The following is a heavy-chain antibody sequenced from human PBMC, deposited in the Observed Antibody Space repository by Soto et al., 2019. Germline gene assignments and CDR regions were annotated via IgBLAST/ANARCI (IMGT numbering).Heavy chain of an antibody. Sequence: SETLSLTCTVSGGSISSYYWSWIRQPPGKGLEWIGYIYYSGSTNYNPSLKSRVTISVDTSKNQFSLKLSSVTAADTAVYYCARGRGAMVTPSWLGEAIEISCQGTTV. CDR1: GGSISSYY. D-gene: IGHD5-18*01. V-gene: IGHV4-59*01. J-gene: IGHJ3*02. CDR3: ARGRGAMVTPSWLGEAIEI. CDR2: IYYSGST.